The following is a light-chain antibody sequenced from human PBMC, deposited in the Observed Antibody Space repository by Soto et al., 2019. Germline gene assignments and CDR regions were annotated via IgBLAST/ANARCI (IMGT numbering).Light chain of an antibody. Sequence: VLTQSPGTLSLSPGERTTLSCRASQNISGNESAWYQQQPGQPHSLLIYLGSSRAPGITDRSSGRVTGTEFTVTISGLEPDDFAVYYCQDYGSSAPWTFGQGTRVEIK. CDR1: QNISGNE. CDR2: LGS. J-gene: IGKJ1*01. V-gene: IGKV3-20*01. CDR3: QDYGSSAPWT.